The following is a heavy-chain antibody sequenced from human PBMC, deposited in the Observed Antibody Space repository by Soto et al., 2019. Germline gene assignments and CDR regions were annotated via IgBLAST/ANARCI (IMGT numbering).Heavy chain of an antibody. CDR2: MNPNSGNT. V-gene: IGHV1-8*01. CDR3: AREQKVRGFEP. Sequence: ASVKVSCKASGYTFISYDINWVRQATGQGLEWMGWMNPNSGNTGYAQKFQGRVTMTRNTSISTAYMELSSLRSEDTAIYYCAREQKVRGFEPWGQGTLVTVSS. CDR1: GYTFISYD. J-gene: IGHJ5*02. D-gene: IGHD6-13*01.